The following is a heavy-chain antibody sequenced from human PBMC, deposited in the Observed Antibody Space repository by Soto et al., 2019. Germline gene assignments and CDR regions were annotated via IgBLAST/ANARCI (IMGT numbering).Heavy chain of an antibody. V-gene: IGHV4-61*01. CDR2: IYYSGST. CDR3: ARAYQYQLLKFDP. Sequence: SETLSLTCTDSGGSVSSGSYYWSWIRQPPGKGLEWIGYIYYSGSTNYNPSLKSRVTISVDTSKNQFSLKLSSVTAADTAVYYCARAYQYQLLKFDPWGQGTLVTVSS. D-gene: IGHD2-2*01. J-gene: IGHJ5*02. CDR1: GGSVSSGSYY.